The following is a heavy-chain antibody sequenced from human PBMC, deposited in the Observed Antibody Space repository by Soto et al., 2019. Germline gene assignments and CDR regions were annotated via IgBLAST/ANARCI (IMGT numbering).Heavy chain of an antibody. V-gene: IGHV4-31*03. D-gene: IGHD2-2*01. Sequence: SETLSLTCTVSGDSIRSGGYYWTWIRQHPGKGLEWIGYIYYSGSTYYNPSLKSRLTISLDTSRTHFSLRLSSVTAADTAVYYCARVPDYWGQGTLVTVSS. CDR2: IYYSGST. CDR3: ARVPDY. CDR1: GDSIRSGGYY. J-gene: IGHJ4*02.